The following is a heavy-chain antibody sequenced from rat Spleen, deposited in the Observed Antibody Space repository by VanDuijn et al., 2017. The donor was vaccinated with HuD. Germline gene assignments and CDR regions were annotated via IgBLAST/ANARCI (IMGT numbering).Heavy chain of an antibody. Sequence: EVQLVESDGGLVQPGRSLKLSCAASGFTFSDYYMAWVRQAPTKGLEWVATISYEGSSTYYGDSVKGRFTISRDNAKSTLYLQMNSLRSEDTATYYCARELGAYWYFDFWGPGTMVTVSS. CDR1: GFTFSDYY. CDR3: ARELGAYWYFDF. CDR2: ISYEGSST. D-gene: IGHD4-2*01. J-gene: IGHJ1*01. V-gene: IGHV5-22*01.